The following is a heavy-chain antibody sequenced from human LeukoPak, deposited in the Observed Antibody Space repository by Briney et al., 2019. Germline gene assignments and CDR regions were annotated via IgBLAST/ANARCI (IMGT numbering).Heavy chain of an antibody. CDR3: ASAIAEDFYYYYMDV. Sequence: PSETLSLTCTVSGGSISSSYWTWIRQPPGKGLEWIGYIYYSGSTNYNPSLKSRVTISVDASKNQFSLNLSSVTAADTAVYYCASAIAEDFYYYYMDVWSKGTTVTVSS. CDR2: IYYSGST. CDR1: GGSISSSY. D-gene: IGHD1-14*01. V-gene: IGHV4-59*01. J-gene: IGHJ6*03.